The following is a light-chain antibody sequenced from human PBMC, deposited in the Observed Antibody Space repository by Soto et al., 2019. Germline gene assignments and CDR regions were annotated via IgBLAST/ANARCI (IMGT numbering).Light chain of an antibody. CDR1: QTISSW. J-gene: IGKJ1*01. V-gene: IGKV1-5*01. CDR3: QQYNRYWT. Sequence: DIQMTQYPATRSGSVGDRGTSTFRASQTISSWLAWYQQKPGKAPKLLIYDVSSLESGVPSRFSGSGSETEFTLTISRLFPDDFATYYCQQYNRYWTFGQGTKVDIK. CDR2: DVS.